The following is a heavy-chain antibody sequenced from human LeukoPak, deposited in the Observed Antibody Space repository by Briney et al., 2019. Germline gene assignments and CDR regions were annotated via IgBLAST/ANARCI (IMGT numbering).Heavy chain of an antibody. D-gene: IGHD3-10*01. CDR3: AVGGTYGSGS. CDR1: GFTFANTW. V-gene: IGHV3-74*01. J-gene: IGHJ4*02. CDR2: INNDGSTT. Sequence: PGGSLRLSCAASGFTFANTWMHWVRQAPGKGLVWVSLINNDGSTTNYADSVKGRFTISRDNAKNTVYPQMNSLRAEDTAVYYCAVGGTYGSGSWGQGTLVTVSS.